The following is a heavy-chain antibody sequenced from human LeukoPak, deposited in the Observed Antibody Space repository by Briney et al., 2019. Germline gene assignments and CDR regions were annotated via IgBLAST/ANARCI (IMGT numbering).Heavy chain of an antibody. Sequence: GGSLRLSCAASRFTLSSYSMNWVRQAPGKGLEWVSSISSGSSYIYYADSVKGRFTISRDNAKNSLYLQMNSLRAEDTAVYYCARGFSGTADYWGQGTLVTVSS. CDR1: RFTLSSYS. CDR2: ISSGSSYI. J-gene: IGHJ4*02. CDR3: ARGFSGTADY. V-gene: IGHV3-21*01. D-gene: IGHD1-1*01.